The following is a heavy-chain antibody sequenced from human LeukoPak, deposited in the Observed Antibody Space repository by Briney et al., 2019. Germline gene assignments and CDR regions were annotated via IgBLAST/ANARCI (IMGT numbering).Heavy chain of an antibody. J-gene: IGHJ4*02. CDR1: GGSFSGYY. D-gene: IGHD3-16*02. CDR3: ARVDYVWGSYRYTSNFDY. CDR2: INHSGST. Sequence: SETLSLTCAVYGGSFSGYYWSWIRQPPGKGLEWIGEINHSGSTNYNPSLKSRVTISVDTSKNQVSLKLSSVTAADTAVYYRARVDYVWGSYRYTSNFDYWGQGTLVTVSS. V-gene: IGHV4-34*01.